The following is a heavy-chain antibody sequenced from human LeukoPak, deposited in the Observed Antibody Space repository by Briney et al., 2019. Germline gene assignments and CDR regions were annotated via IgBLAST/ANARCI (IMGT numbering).Heavy chain of an antibody. CDR1: GGSISSGSYY. V-gene: IGHV4-61*02. CDR3: AATSIAVAAWYFDL. CDR2: IYTSGST. J-gene: IGHJ2*01. D-gene: IGHD6-19*01. Sequence: SETLSLTCTVSGGSISSGSYYWSWIRQPAGKGLEWIGRIYTSGSTNYNPSLESRVTISVDTSKNQFSLKLSSVTAADTAVYYCAATSIAVAAWYFDLWGRGTLVTVSS.